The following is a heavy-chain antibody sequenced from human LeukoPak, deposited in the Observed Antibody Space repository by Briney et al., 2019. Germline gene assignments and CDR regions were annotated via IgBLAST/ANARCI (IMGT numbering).Heavy chain of an antibody. Sequence: PGRSLRLSCAASGFAFSSYNMHWVRQAPGKGLEWVAVISYDGNNKHYADSVKGRLTISRDNSKNTLYLQMNSLRAEDTAVYYCAKGSEYYYDSSGYYHYWGQGTLVTVSS. V-gene: IGHV3-30*18. J-gene: IGHJ4*02. CDR1: GFAFSSYN. CDR2: ISYDGNNK. CDR3: AKGSEYYYDSSGYYHY. D-gene: IGHD3-22*01.